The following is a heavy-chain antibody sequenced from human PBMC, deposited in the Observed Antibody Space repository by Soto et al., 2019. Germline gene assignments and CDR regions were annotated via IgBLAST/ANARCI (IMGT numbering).Heavy chain of an antibody. CDR2: INPNSGGT. CDR3: ERALWFGELVDAFDI. J-gene: IGHJ3*02. CDR1: GYTFTSYG. D-gene: IGHD3-10*01. Sequence: ASVKVSCKASGYTFTSYGISWVRQAPGQGLEWMGWINPNSGGTNYAQKFQGWVTMTRDTSISTAYMELSRLRSDDTAVYYCERALWFGELVDAFDIWGQGAMVTVSS. V-gene: IGHV1-2*04.